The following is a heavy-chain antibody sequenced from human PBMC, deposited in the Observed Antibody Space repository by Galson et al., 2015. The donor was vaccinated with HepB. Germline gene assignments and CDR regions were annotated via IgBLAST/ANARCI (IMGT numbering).Heavy chain of an antibody. CDR3: ARYSSSWYWSGWFDP. CDR2: INPSGGST. V-gene: IGHV1-46*01. D-gene: IGHD6-13*01. CDR1: GYTFTSYY. J-gene: IGHJ5*02. Sequence: SVKVSCKASGYTFTSYYMHWVRQAPGQGLEWMGIINPSGGSTSYAQKFQGGVTMTWDTSTSTVYMELSSLRSEDTAVYYCARYSSSWYWSGWFDPWGQGTLVTVSS.